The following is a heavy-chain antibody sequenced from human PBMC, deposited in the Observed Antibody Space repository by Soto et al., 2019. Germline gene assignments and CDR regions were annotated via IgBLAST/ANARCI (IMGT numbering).Heavy chain of an antibody. J-gene: IGHJ1*01. D-gene: IGHD3-22*01. CDR1: GFTFSSCA. CDR3: TKDAGYDTSCYWVSAEYFQH. CDR2: ISGSGGST. V-gene: IGHV3-23*01. Sequence: GGSLRLSCAASGFTFSSCAMSWVRQAPGKGLEWVSGISGSGGSTYYADSVKGRFTISRDNSKNTLYLQMNSLRAEDTAVYYCTKDAGYDTSCYWVSAEYFQHWGQGTLVTVSS.